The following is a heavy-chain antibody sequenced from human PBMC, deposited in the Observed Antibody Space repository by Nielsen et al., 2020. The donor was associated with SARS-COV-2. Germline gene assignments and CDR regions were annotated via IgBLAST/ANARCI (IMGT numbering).Heavy chain of an antibody. J-gene: IGHJ4*02. CDR2: IYSGGST. V-gene: IGHV3-53*04. CDR3: AREHSD. CDR1: GFTFSSYE. Sequence: GGSLRLSCAASGFTFSSYEMNWVRQAPGEGLEWVSVIYSGGSTYYADSVKGRFTISRHNSKNTLYLQMNSLRAEDTAVYYCAREHSDWGQGTLVTVSS. D-gene: IGHD2-15*01.